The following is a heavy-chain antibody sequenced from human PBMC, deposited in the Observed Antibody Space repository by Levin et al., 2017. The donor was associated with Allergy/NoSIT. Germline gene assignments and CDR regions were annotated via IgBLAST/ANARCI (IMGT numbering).Heavy chain of an antibody. CDR3: ARGRSGGLRFFDY. CDR1: GGSISSGGYY. Sequence: TPSETLSLTCTVSGGSISSGGYYWSWIRQHPGTGLEWIGYIYYSGSTYYNPSLKSRVTISVDTSKNQFSLKLSSVTAADTAVYYCARGRSGGLRFFDYWGQGTLVTVSS. D-gene: IGHD5-12*01. CDR2: IYYSGST. V-gene: IGHV4-31*03. J-gene: IGHJ4*02.